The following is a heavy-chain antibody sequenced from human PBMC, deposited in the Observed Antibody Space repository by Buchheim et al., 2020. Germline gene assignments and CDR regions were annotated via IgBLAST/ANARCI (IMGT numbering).Heavy chain of an antibody. CDR2: INHSGST. J-gene: IGHJ4*02. V-gene: IGHV4-34*01. Sequence: QVQLQQWGAGLLKPSETLSLTCAVYGGPFSGYYWSWIRQPPGKGLEWIGEINHSGSTNYNPSLKSRVTISVDTSKNQFSLKLSSVTAADTAVYYCARKKKYRFGYYYDSSGYSYYFDYWGQGTL. D-gene: IGHD3-22*01. CDR1: GGPFSGYY. CDR3: ARKKKYRFGYYYDSSGYSYYFDY.